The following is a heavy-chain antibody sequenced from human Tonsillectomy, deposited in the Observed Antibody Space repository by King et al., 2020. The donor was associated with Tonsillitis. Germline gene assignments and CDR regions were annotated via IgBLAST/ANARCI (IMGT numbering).Heavy chain of an antibody. CDR3: ARELESDSYYGLDV. D-gene: IGHD3-3*02. CDR1: AFTFRSSW. V-gene: IGHV3-74*01. J-gene: IGHJ6*02. CDR2: INSDGSST. Sequence: VQLVESGGGLLQPGGSLRLSCAASAFTFRSSWMHWVRQAPGKGLVWVSRINSDGSSTTYADSVKGRFTISRDNAKDTLYLQMHSLRAEDTAVYYCARELESDSYYGLDVWGQGTTVTVSS.